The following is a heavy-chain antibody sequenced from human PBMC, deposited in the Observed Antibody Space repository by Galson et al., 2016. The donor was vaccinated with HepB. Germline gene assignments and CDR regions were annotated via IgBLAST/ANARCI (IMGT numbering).Heavy chain of an antibody. CDR2: IYWDDDK. Sequence: PALVKPTQTLTLTCTFSGFSLNTSGVAVGWIRQPPGKALDWLALIYWDDDKRYSPSLKSRLTITMDTSKNQVVLTMTNVDPMDTATYYCAHRRLASGGPPYNWFDPWGQGTLVTVSS. CDR3: AHRRLASGGPPYNWFDP. D-gene: IGHD2-15*01. CDR1: GFSLNTSGVA. V-gene: IGHV2-5*02. J-gene: IGHJ5*02.